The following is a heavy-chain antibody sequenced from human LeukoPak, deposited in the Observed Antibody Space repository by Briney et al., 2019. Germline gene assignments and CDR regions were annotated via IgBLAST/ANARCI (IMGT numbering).Heavy chain of an antibody. V-gene: IGHV4-4*09. CDR1: GVSITSYK. Sequence: PSETLSPTCTVSGVSITSYKWSWLRQSPGKGLEWIGFISTSGRTDYNPSLTSRVSMSVDTSKSQVSLRLSSVTAEDTAVYYCATSYDNKIVPYDCWGQGILVTVSS. J-gene: IGHJ4*02. CDR3: ATSYDNKIVPYDC. D-gene: IGHD3-9*01. CDR2: ISTSGRT.